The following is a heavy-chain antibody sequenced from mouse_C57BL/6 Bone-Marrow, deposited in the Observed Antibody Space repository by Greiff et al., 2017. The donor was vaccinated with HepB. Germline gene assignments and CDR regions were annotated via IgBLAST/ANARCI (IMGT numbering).Heavy chain of an antibody. D-gene: IGHD1-1*01. CDR2: ISYDGSN. J-gene: IGHJ1*03. Sequence: DVKLQESGPGLVKPSQSLSLTCSVTGYSITSGYYWNWIRQFPGNKLEWMGYISYDGSNNYNPSLKNRISITRDTSKNQFFLKLNSVTTEDTATYYCARGWIYYYGSGVPDWYFDVWGTGTTVTVSS. V-gene: IGHV3-6*01. CDR1: GYSITSGYY. CDR3: ARGWIYYYGSGVPDWYFDV.